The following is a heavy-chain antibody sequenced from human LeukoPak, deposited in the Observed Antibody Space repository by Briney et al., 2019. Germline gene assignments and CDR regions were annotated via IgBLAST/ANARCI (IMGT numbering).Heavy chain of an antibody. CDR3: ARGNDFWSGYPLDY. Sequence: ASVKVSCKASGYTFTSYGISWVRQAPGQGLEWMGWMNPNSGNTGYAQKFQGRVTMTRNTSISTAYMELSSLRSEDTAVYYCARGNDFWSGYPLDYWGQGTLVTVSS. CDR1: GYTFTSYG. D-gene: IGHD3-3*01. V-gene: IGHV1-8*02. CDR2: MNPNSGNT. J-gene: IGHJ4*02.